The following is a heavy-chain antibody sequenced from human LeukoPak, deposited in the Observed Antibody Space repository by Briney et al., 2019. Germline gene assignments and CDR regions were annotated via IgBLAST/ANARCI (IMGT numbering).Heavy chain of an antibody. CDR2: INPSGGTT. V-gene: IGHV1-46*01. Sequence: ASVKLSCKASGYTFTSYYMHWVRQAPGQGLEWMGIINPSGGTTTYAQKFQGRVSMTRDTSTSTVYMEMSSLRSEDTAVYYCARDIAVAALVLDYWGQGTLVTVSS. CDR1: GYTFTSYY. D-gene: IGHD6-19*01. J-gene: IGHJ4*02. CDR3: ARDIAVAALVLDY.